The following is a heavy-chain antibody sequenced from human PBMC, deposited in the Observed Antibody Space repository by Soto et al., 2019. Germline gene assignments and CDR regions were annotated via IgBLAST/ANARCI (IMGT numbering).Heavy chain of an antibody. Sequence: SQTLSLTCAISGDSVSSNSAAWNWIRQSPSRGLEWLGRTYYRSKWYNDYAVSVKSRITINPDTSKNQFSLQLNSVTPEDTAVYYCARLGYCSSTSCSGGRMDVWGQGTTVTVSS. CDR3: ARLGYCSSTSCSGGRMDV. CDR2: TYYRSKWYN. D-gene: IGHD2-2*01. CDR1: GDSVSSNSAA. V-gene: IGHV6-1*01. J-gene: IGHJ6*02.